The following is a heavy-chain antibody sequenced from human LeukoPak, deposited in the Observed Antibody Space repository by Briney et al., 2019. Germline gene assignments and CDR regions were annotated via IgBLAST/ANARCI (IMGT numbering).Heavy chain of an antibody. CDR3: ARVRIAVAVGFFDY. D-gene: IGHD6-19*01. J-gene: IGHJ4*02. Sequence: GGSLRLSCAASGFTFSNYGMNWVRQAPGKGLEWVSAISGSGGSTYYADSVKGRFTISRDNSKSTLFLQMNSLRAEDTAVYYCARVRIAVAVGFFDYWGQGTLVTVSS. CDR1: GFTFSNYG. CDR2: ISGSGGST. V-gene: IGHV3-23*01.